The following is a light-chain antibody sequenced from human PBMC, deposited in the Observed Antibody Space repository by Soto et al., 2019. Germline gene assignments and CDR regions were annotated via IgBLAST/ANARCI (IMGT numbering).Light chain of an antibody. CDR2: DAS. CDR3: QQRSNWPWT. V-gene: IGKV3-11*01. J-gene: IGKJ1*01. Sequence: EIVLTQSPATLSLSPGERATPSCRASQSVSNYLAWFQQKPGQAPRLLIYDASNRATGIPARFSGSGSGTDFTLTISSLEPEDFAVYYCQQRSNWPWTFGQGTKV. CDR1: QSVSNY.